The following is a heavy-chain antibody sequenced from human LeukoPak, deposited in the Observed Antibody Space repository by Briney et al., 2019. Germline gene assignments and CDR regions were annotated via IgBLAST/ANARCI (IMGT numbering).Heavy chain of an antibody. CDR3: ARDYGWLESFDI. Sequence: TGGSLRLSCAASGFTFSSYGMHWVRQAPGKGLEWVAIISYDGSNKFYADSVKGRFTISRDNSKNTLYVQMNNLRAEDAAVYYCARDYGWLESFDIWGQGTMVTVSS. V-gene: IGHV3-30*19. J-gene: IGHJ3*02. D-gene: IGHD6-19*01. CDR1: GFTFSSYG. CDR2: ISYDGSNK.